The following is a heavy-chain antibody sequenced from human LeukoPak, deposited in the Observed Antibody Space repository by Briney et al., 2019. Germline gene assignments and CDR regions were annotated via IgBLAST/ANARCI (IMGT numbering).Heavy chain of an antibody. Sequence: PSETLSLTCTVSGGSISSGDYYWSWLRQPPGTGLEWIGYIYYSGSTYYNPSLKSRVTISVDTSKNQFSLKLSSVTAADTAVYYCARDHNQGAVGLTAHGLHYYYYYGMDVWGQGTTVTVSS. J-gene: IGHJ6*02. CDR3: ARDHNQGAVGLTAHGLHYYYYYGMDV. CDR2: IYYSGST. V-gene: IGHV4-30-4*01. D-gene: IGHD3-9*01. CDR1: GGSISSGDYY.